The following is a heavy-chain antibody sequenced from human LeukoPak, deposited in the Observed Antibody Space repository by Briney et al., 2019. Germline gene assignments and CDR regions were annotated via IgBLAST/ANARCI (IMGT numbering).Heavy chain of an antibody. CDR1: GFTFSDYY. J-gene: IGHJ4*02. CDR2: ISSSGNTI. V-gene: IGHV3-11*01. D-gene: IGHD6-13*01. Sequence: GGSLRLSCAASGFTFSDYYMSWIRQAPGKGLEWVSYISSSGNTIYYADSVKGRFTISRDNAKNSVFLQMNSLRAEDTVVYYCARPKYSSSWQIFDYWGQGTLVTASS. CDR3: ARPKYSSSWQIFDY.